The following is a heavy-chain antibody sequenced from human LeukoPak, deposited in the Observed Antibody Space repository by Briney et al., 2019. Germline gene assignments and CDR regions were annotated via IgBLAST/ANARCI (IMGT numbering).Heavy chain of an antibody. CDR1: GFTFSSYA. J-gene: IGHJ4*02. D-gene: IGHD3-22*01. Sequence: GGSLRLSCAASGFTFSSYAMHWVRQAPGKGLEWVAVIWYDGSNKYYADSVKGRFTISRDNSKNTLYLQMNSLRAEDTAVYYCAREGGAYDSSGYHDYWGQGTLVTVSS. CDR2: IWYDGSNK. CDR3: AREGGAYDSSGYHDY. V-gene: IGHV3-33*08.